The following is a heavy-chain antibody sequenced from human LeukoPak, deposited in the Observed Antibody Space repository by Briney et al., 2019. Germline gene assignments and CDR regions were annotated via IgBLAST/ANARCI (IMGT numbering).Heavy chain of an antibody. Sequence: SETLSVTCTVSGGSINGYFWSWIRQPRGKGPEWIGYIYSTGTTNYGQSLSSRVTISVDTSKNQLSLNLRFVTATDTAVYHCARHNPPPTGFCSGTSCFMSGSQYFYMDVWGKGTSVTVS. D-gene: IGHD2-2*01. J-gene: IGHJ6*03. CDR2: IYSTGTT. CDR1: GGSINGYF. V-gene: IGHV4-4*09. CDR3: ARHNPPPTGFCSGTSCFMSGSQYFYMDV.